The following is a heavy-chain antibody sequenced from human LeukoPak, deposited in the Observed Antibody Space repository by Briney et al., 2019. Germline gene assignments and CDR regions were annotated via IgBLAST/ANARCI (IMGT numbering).Heavy chain of an antibody. V-gene: IGHV4-59*01. J-gene: IGHJ6*03. D-gene: IGHD2-2*02. CDR3: ARVAVPAAIGHYYYYYMDV. Sequence: KPSETLSLTCTVSGGSIGSYYWSWIRQPPGKGLEWIGYIYYSGSTNYNPSLKSRVTISVDTSKNQFSLKLSSVTAADTAVYYCARVAVPAAIGHYYYYYMDVWGKGTTVTVSS. CDR2: IYYSGST. CDR1: GGSIGSYY.